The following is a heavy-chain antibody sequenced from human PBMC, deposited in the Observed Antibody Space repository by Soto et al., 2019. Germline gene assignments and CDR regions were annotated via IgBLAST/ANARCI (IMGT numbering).Heavy chain of an antibody. Sequence: GGSLRLSCATSGFTFSTYAMRWVRQTPGKGLEWVSAISGSGVSTHYADSVKGRFTISRDNSKNTLYLQMNSLRAEDTAVYHCAKVFGSYYFDHWGHGTLVTVSS. CDR3: AKVFGSYYFDH. CDR2: ISGSGVST. D-gene: IGHD3-10*01. J-gene: IGHJ4*01. V-gene: IGHV3-23*01. CDR1: GFTFSTYA.